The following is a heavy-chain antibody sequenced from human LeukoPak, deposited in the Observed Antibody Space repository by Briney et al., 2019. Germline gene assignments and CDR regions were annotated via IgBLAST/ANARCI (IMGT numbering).Heavy chain of an antibody. CDR3: ASFPFVGGVSHDAFDI. CDR2: ISSSSSYI. Sequence: PGGSLRLSCAASGFTFSKYGMYWVRQAPGKGLEWVSSISSSSSYIYYADSVKGRFTISRDNAKNSLYLQMNSLRAEDTAVYYCASFPFVGGVSHDAFDIWGQGTMVTVSS. J-gene: IGHJ3*02. D-gene: IGHD3-16*01. V-gene: IGHV3-21*01. CDR1: GFTFSKYG.